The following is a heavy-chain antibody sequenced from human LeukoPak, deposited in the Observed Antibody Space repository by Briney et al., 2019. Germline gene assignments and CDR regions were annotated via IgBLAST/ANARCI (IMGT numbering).Heavy chain of an antibody. J-gene: IGHJ6*03. CDR3: ARGDFWSGYYYYMDV. V-gene: IGHV4-59*01. D-gene: IGHD3-3*01. CDR2: IYYSGST. CDR1: GGSISSYY. Sequence: SETLSLTCTVSGGSISSYYWSWIRQPPGKGLEWIGYIYYSGSTNYNPSLKSRVTISVDTSKNQFSLKLSSVTAADTAVYYCARGDFWSGYYYYMDVWGKGTTVTVSS.